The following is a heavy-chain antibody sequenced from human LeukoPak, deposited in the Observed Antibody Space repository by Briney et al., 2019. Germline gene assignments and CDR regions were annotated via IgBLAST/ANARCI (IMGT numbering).Heavy chain of an antibody. Sequence: SETLSLTCTVSGGSITSGDYHWSWIRQYPGKGLEWIGYIYHSGSTYYNPSLRSRLTISVDTSKNQFSLKLSSLTAADTAVYYCAREARGMATNAHDAFDIWGQGTMVTVSS. V-gene: IGHV4-31*03. CDR1: GGSITSGDYH. J-gene: IGHJ3*02. D-gene: IGHD5-24*01. CDR2: IYHSGST. CDR3: AREARGMATNAHDAFDI.